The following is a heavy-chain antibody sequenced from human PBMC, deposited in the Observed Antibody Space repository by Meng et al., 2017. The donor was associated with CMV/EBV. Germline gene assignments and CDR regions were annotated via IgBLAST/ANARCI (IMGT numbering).Heavy chain of an antibody. J-gene: IGHJ1*01. D-gene: IGHD2-2*01. CDR1: GYTLTEFY. Sequence: ASVKVSCKASGYTLTEFYRHWVRQAPGQGLEWMGGFDPEDGETNYAQKFLGRVTMTEDTSTDTAYMELSSLRSEDTAVYYCATVSPLQSIVPAAKCFQHWGQGTLVTVSS. V-gene: IGHV1-24*01. CDR2: FDPEDGET. CDR3: ATVSPLQSIVPAAKCFQH.